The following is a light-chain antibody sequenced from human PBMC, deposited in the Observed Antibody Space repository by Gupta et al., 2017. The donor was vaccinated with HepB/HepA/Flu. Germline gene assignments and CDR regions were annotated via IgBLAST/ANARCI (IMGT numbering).Light chain of an antibody. J-gene: IGKJ3*01. Sequence: EIVLTQSPATLSLSPGESATLSCRASQDVSGFLAWYQQRPGQAPRLLIYDAYKRATGIPGRFSGSGSGTDFSLTIDSRGPEDFAVYYCQQRNYWPVTFGHGTMVDIK. V-gene: IGKV3D-11*01. CDR3: QQRNYWPVT. CDR1: QDVSGF. CDR2: DAY.